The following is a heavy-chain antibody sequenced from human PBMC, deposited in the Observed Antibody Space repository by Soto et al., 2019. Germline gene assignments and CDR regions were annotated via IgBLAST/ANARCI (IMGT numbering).Heavy chain of an antibody. CDR2: ISAYNGNT. Sequence: QVQLVQSGAEVKKPGASVKVSCKASGYTFTSHGITWVRQAPGQGLEWMGWISAYNGNTNYTQNLQGRLTMTTDTTTSTAYRELRSLRSDDTAVYYCARDLGGYNSIAAYWGQGALVTVSS. V-gene: IGHV1-18*01. CDR1: GYTFTSHG. CDR3: ARDLGGYNSIAAY. D-gene: IGHD5-12*01. J-gene: IGHJ4*02.